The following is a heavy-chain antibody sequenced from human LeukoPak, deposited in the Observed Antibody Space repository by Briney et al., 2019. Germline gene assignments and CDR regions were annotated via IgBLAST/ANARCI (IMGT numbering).Heavy chain of an antibody. V-gene: IGHV4-39*01. D-gene: IGHD3-10*01. CDR1: GGSVSSTTYY. CDR3: ARYVVYGSGRYYFDY. Sequence: SETLSLTCTVSGGSVSSTTYYWSWIRQPPGKGLEWIASINYSGSTYYNPSLKSRVTISVDTSENQFSLKLSSVTAADTAVYYCARYVVYGSGRYYFDYWGQGTLVTVSS. CDR2: INYSGST. J-gene: IGHJ4*02.